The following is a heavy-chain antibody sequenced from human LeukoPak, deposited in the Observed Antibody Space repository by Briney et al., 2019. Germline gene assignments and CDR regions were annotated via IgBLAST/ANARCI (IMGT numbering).Heavy chain of an antibody. V-gene: IGHV4-59*01. D-gene: IGHD2-2*01. CDR2: IYYSGST. Sequence: SETLSLTCSVSGGSLSSYYWSWIRQPPGKGLEWIGFIYYSGSTSYNPSLKSRVTISVDTSKNQFSLSLTSVTAADTALYYCARDLLGSSCYDYWGQGTLVTVSS. J-gene: IGHJ4*02. CDR1: GGSLSSYY. CDR3: ARDLLGSSCYDY.